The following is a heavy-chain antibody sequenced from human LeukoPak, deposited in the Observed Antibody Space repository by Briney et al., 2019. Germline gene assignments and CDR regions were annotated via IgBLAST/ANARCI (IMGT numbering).Heavy chain of an antibody. CDR3: AKYGGSGWVIDY. D-gene: IGHD6-19*01. CDR2: IYYTGAT. V-gene: IGHV4-59*08. CDR1: GGSISSYY. J-gene: IGHJ4*02. Sequence: PSETLSLTCTVSGGSISSYYWTWIRQPPGKGMEWIGYIYYTGATSYNPSLTSRVTISVDTSKNQFSLKLTSVTAADTAVYYCAKYGGSGWVIDYWGQGTLVTVSS.